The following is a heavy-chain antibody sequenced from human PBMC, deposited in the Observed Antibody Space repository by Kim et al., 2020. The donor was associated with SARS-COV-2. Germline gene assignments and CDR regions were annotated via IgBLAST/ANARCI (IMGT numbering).Heavy chain of an antibody. J-gene: IGHJ5*02. CDR2: IDFDGTDT. CDR1: GFSLRNHW. V-gene: IGHV3-74*01. Sequence: GGSLRLSCVASGFSLRNHWMHWVRQTPGKGLVWVSHIDFDGTDTTYADSVKGRFTVSRDNAKNTLFLQMNSLRAGDTAVYYCVRDVSHGCGGDWCKRFHPWGQGTLVTVSS. D-gene: IGHD2-21*01. CDR3: VRDVSHGCGGDWCKRFHP.